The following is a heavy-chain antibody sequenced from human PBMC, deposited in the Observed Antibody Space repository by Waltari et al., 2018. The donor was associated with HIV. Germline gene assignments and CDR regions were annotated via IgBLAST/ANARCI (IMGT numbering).Heavy chain of an antibody. Sequence: QLQLQESGPGLVKPSETLSLTCTVSGGSISSSSYYWGWIRQPPGQGLEWIGSIYYSGGTYYNPSLKSRVTISVDTSKNQFSLKLSSVTAADTAVYYCARRRYCSGGSCYYYYGMDVWGQGTTVTVSS. CDR3: ARRRYCSGGSCYYYYGMDV. CDR1: GGSISSSSYY. V-gene: IGHV4-39*01. D-gene: IGHD2-15*01. J-gene: IGHJ6*02. CDR2: IYYSGGT.